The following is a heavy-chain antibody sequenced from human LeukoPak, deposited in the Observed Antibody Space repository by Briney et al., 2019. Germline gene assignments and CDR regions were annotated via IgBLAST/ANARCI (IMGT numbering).Heavy chain of an antibody. CDR2: IYTSGST. Sequence: KPSQTLSLTCTVSAGSISSGSYYWGWIRQPAGKGLEWIGRIYTSGSTNYNPSLKSRVTVSVDTSKNQFSLKVTSLTAADTAVYYCARGLTYCTGGTCSCYFDYWGQGTLVTVSS. CDR1: AGSISSGSYY. V-gene: IGHV4-61*02. D-gene: IGHD2-15*01. CDR3: ARGLTYCTGGTCSCYFDY. J-gene: IGHJ4*02.